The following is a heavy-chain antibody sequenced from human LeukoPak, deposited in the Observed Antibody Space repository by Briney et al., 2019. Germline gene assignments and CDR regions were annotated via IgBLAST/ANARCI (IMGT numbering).Heavy chain of an antibody. D-gene: IGHD3-9*01. CDR2: ISTDGSAT. Sequence: PGGSLRLSCAASGLTFSSHWMHWVRQVPGKGLVWVSRISTDGSATTYADSVKGRFTISRDSDKNTLYLQMNSLTAEDTAVYYCGRGDYDILLQPFDYWGQGTLVTVSS. V-gene: IGHV3-74*01. J-gene: IGHJ4*02. CDR1: GLTFSSHW. CDR3: GRGDYDILLQPFDY.